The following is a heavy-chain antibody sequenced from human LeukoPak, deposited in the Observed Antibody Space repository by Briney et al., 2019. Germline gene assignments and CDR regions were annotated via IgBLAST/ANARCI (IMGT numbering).Heavy chain of an antibody. CDR1: GFTFSSYS. CDR3: VRDRAYSGSYLGYYYYYMDV. D-gene: IGHD1-26*01. J-gene: IGHJ6*03. V-gene: IGHV3-48*01. Sequence: GGSLRLSCAASGFTFSSYSMNWVRQAPGKGLEWVSYISSSSSTIYYADSVKGRFTISRDNAKNSLYLQMNSLRAEDTAVYYCVRDRAYSGSYLGYYYYYMDVWGKGTTVTVSS. CDR2: ISSSSSTI.